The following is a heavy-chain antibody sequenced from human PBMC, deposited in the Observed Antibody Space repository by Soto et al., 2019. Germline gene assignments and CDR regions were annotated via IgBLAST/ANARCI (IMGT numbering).Heavy chain of an antibody. J-gene: IGHJ3*02. CDR1: GASISSQTW. Sequence: SETLSLTCAVSGASISSQTWWTWVRQPPGKGLEWIGEMYHYGGSNYNPSLKRRVAISTDTSKNQFSLKLSSVTAADTAVYYCANLDMITFGGIIGPNDEFDIWGQGTMVTVSS. D-gene: IGHD3-16*01. CDR2: MYHYGGS. V-gene: IGHV4-4*02. CDR3: ANLDMITFGGIIGPNDEFDI.